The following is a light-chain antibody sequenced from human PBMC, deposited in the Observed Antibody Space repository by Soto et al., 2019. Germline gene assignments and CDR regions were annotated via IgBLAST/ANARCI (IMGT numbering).Light chain of an antibody. CDR3: QQYGSSSPWT. J-gene: IGKJ1*01. Sequence: DIQMTQSPSTLSASVGDRVTITCRASQSISSWLAWYQQKPVRAPKILIYKASSLETGVPSRLSGSGSGTDLTLIISSLQPDDFAGYYCQQYGSSSPWTFGQGTKVEIK. CDR1: QSISSW. CDR2: KAS. V-gene: IGKV1-5*03.